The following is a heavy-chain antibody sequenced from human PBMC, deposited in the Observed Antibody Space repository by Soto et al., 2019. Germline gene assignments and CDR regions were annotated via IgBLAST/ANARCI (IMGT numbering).Heavy chain of an antibody. V-gene: IGHV4-4*02. CDR3: ARGGGTNYYYYGMDV. J-gene: IGHJ6*02. D-gene: IGHD1-7*01. CDR1: GGSISSSSW. Sequence: SETLSLTCAVSGGSISSSSWWSWVRQPPGKGLEWIGEIYHSGSTNYNPSLKSRVTISVDKSKNQFSLKLSSVTAADTAVYYCARGGGTNYYYYGMDVWGQGTTVTVSS. CDR2: IYHSGST.